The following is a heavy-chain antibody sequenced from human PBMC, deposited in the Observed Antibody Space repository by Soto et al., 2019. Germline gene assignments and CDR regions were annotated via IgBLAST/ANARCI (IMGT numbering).Heavy chain of an antibody. Sequence: PSETLSLTCTVSGGYISPYYWSWIRQPPGKGLEWIGYIFYSGNTNYNPSLRSRVTISVDTSKNQFSLKLSSVTAADTAVYYCARATRGPSSGYYQLDYWGQGTLVTVPQ. CDR3: ARATRGPSSGYYQLDY. V-gene: IGHV4-59*12. CDR2: IFYSGNT. J-gene: IGHJ4*02. CDR1: GGYISPYY. D-gene: IGHD3-22*01.